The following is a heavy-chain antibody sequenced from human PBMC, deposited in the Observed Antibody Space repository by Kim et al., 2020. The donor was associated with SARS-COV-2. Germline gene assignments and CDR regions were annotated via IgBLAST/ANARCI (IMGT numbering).Heavy chain of an antibody. J-gene: IGHJ4*02. CDR2: INWNGGST. CDR3: ARGVVDIVATPLDY. V-gene: IGHV3-20*01. D-gene: IGHD5-12*01. CDR1: GFTFDDYG. Sequence: GGSLRLSCAASGFTFDDYGMSWVRQAPGKGLEWVSGINWNGGSTGYADSVKGRFTISRDNAKNSLYLQMNSLRAEDTALYHCARGVVDIVATPLDYWGQGTLVTVSS.